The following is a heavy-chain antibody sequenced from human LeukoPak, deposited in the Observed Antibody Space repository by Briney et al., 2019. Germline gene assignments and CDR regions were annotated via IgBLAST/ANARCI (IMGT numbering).Heavy chain of an antibody. CDR2: INHSGST. V-gene: IGHV4-34*01. D-gene: IGHD3-22*01. CDR1: GGSFSGYY. CDR3: ARLRPKSGYYDSSGRPFDY. J-gene: IGHJ4*02. Sequence: SETLSLTCAVYGGSFSGYYWSWIRQPPGKGLEWIGGINHSGSTNYNPSLKSRVTISVDTSKNQFSLKLSSVTAADTAVYYCARLRPKSGYYDSSGRPFDYWGQGTLVTVSS.